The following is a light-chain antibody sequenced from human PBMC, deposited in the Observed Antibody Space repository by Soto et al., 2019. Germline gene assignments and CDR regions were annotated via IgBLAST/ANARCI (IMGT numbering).Light chain of an antibody. J-gene: IGKJ3*01. CDR1: QSVSSY. V-gene: IGKV3-11*01. CDR2: DAS. CDR3: QQRSNWVT. Sequence: EIVFTQSPATLSLSPGERATLSCRASQSVSSYLAWYQQKPGQAPRLLIYDASNRATGIPARFSGSGSGTDFTLTISSLEPEDFAVYYCQQRSNWVTFGPGTKVDIX.